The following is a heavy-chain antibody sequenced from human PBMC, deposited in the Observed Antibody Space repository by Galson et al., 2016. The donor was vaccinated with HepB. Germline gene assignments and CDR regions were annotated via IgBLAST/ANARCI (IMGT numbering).Heavy chain of an antibody. CDR3: ARGPAHVEPAAIPGLSYFDY. CDR1: GFNFNDYY. D-gene: IGHD2-2*02. J-gene: IGHJ4*02. Sequence: SLRLSCAASGFNFNDYYMSWIRQAPGKGLEWVSFISDSGISVYTDSVKGRFTIYRDNAKNSLYLQMNTLRAEDTAVYSCARGPAHVEPAAIPGLSYFDYWGQGTLVTVSS. CDR2: ISDSGISV. V-gene: IGHV3-11*04.